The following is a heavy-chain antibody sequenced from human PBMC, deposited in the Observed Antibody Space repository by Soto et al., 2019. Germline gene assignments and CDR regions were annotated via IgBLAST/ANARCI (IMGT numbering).Heavy chain of an antibody. CDR2: IYYSGST. D-gene: IGHD3-10*01. Sequence: QVQLQESGPGLVKPSETLSLTCTVSGGSISSYYWSWIRQPPGKGLEWIGYIYYSGSTNYNPSLKSRVTISVDTSKNQFSLKLSSVTAADTAVYYCARLQSGHLDYWGQGTLVTVS. CDR1: GGSISSYY. J-gene: IGHJ4*02. V-gene: IGHV4-59*08. CDR3: ARLQSGHLDY.